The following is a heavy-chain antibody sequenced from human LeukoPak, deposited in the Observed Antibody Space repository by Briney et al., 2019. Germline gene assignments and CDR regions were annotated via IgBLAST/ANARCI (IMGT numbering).Heavy chain of an antibody. CDR2: IHYSGRT. D-gene: IGHD2/OR15-2a*01. V-gene: IGHV4-59*11. Sequence: SETLSLTCSVSGDSISSHFWSWTRQPPGKGLEWIGYIHYSGRTNYNPSLKSRATLSVDTSTNQFSLKLTSVTAADTAFYFCARGANHCPPLSNYLPRLWGEGTAVT. CDR1: GDSISSHF. J-gene: IGHJ6*02. CDR3: ARGANHCPPLSNYLPRL.